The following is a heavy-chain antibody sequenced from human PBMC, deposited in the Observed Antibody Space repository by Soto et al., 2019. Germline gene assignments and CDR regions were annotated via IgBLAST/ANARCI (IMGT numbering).Heavy chain of an antibody. Sequence: AASVKVSCKASGGTFSSYAISWVRQAPGQGLEWMGGIIPIFGTANYAQKFQGRVTITADESTSTAYMELSSLRSEDTAVYYCARADRSIADVVGPWGQGTLVTVSS. J-gene: IGHJ5*02. CDR2: IIPIFGTA. V-gene: IGHV1-69*13. CDR3: ARADRSIADVVGP. CDR1: GGTFSSYA. D-gene: IGHD6-6*01.